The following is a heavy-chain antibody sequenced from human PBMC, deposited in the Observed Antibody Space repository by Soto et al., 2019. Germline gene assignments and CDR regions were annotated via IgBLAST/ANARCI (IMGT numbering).Heavy chain of an antibody. CDR1: GFTFDDYA. CDR3: AKDILVRVAELGGLFRP. D-gene: IGHD3-16*01. V-gene: IGHV3-9*01. CDR2: ISWNSCSI. J-gene: IGHJ5*02. Sequence: EVQLLESGGGLVQPGRSLRLSCAASGFTFDDYAMHWVRQAPGKGLEWVSGISWNSCSIGYADSVKGRFTISRDNDKNSLYLLMHCLGGDDTAMYYCAKDILVRVAELGGLFRPWGQGTLMTVSS.